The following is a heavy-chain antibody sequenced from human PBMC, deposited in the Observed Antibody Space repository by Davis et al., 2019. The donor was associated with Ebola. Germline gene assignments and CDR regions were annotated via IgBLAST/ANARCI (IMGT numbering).Heavy chain of an antibody. CDR1: GFTFSSYS. D-gene: IGHD1-26*01. CDR3: ARDSELGYYYYYYMDV. J-gene: IGHJ6*03. Sequence: GESLKISCAASGFTFSSYSMNWVRQAPGKGLEWVSSISSSSSYIYYADSVKGRFTISRDNAKNSLYLQMNSLRAEDTAVYYCARDSELGYYYYYYMDVWGKGTTVTVSS. CDR2: ISSSSSYI. V-gene: IGHV3-21*01.